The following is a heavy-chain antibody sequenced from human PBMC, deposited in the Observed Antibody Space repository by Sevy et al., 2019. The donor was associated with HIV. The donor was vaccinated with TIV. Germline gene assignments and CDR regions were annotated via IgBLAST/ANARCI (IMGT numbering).Heavy chain of an antibody. J-gene: IGHJ6*02. CDR2: ISYDGSNK. D-gene: IGHD3-16*01. CDR3: AKDPVQAAAPALGGAYYYYGMDV. V-gene: IGHV3-30*18. Sequence: GGSLRLSCAASGFTFSSYGMHWVRQAPGKGLEWVAVISYDGSNKYYADSVKGRFTISGENSKNTLYLQMNSLRAEDRAVYSWAKDPVQAAAPALGGAYYYYGMDVWGQGTTVTVSS. CDR1: GFTFSSYG.